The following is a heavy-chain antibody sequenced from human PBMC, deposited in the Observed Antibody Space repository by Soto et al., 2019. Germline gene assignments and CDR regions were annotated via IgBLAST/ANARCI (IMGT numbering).Heavy chain of an antibody. Sequence: QVELVQSGAEVKKPGASVKISCKASGYSFTTFFMHWVRQAPGQGLEWMGRINPSTGSTSYAQKFQGRVTMTRDTSTSTVYMELSSLRSEDTAVFYCARGSGSFVYGVDVWGQGTTVTVSS. V-gene: IGHV1-46*01. CDR3: ARGSGSFVYGVDV. D-gene: IGHD3-10*01. J-gene: IGHJ6*02. CDR2: INPSTGST. CDR1: GYSFTTFF.